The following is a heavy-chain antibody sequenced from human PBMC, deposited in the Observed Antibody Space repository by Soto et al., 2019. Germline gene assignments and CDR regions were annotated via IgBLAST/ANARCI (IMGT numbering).Heavy chain of an antibody. CDR2: ISRSSTGI. J-gene: IGHJ6*02. Sequence: EVQLVESGGGLLQPGGSRRLSCAAFGFTFSLFSMGWFRQVPGKGLEWVSYISRSSTGIHYADSVKGRFTISRDDATNSMHLQMNSLRDGDTAVYYCARAVTWGLDVWGQGTTVSISS. CDR1: GFTFSLFS. V-gene: IGHV3-48*02. D-gene: IGHD3-10*01. CDR3: ARAVTWGLDV.